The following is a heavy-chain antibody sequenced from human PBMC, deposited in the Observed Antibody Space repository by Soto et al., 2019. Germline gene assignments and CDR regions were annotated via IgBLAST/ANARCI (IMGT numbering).Heavy chain of an antibody. CDR2: IYWDDDK. D-gene: IGHD3-10*01. CDR3: THRRYYNSGTQTFDP. Sequence: QITLKESGPTLVKPTQTLTLTCTFSGFSLSTSGVGVGWIRQPPGKALEWLALIYWDDDKRYSPSLKSRLTITKDTSTNQVVLTMTNMXXVDTATYYCTHRRYYNSGTQTFDPWGQGTLVTVSS. CDR1: GFSLSTSGVG. V-gene: IGHV2-5*02. J-gene: IGHJ5*02.